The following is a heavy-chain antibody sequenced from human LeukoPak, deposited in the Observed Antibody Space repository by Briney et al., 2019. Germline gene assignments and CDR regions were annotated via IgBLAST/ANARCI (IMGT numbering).Heavy chain of an antibody. CDR1: GGSISSSSYY. V-gene: IGHV4-39*01. J-gene: IGHJ3*02. CDR3: ARLSLWFGDLLGYAFDI. D-gene: IGHD3-10*01. CDR2: IYYSGST. Sequence: SSETLSLTCTVSGGSISSSSYYWGWIRQPPGKGLEWIGSIYYSGSTYHNPSLKSRVTISVDTSKNQFSLKLSSVTAADTAVYYCARLSLWFGDLLGYAFDIRGQGTMVTVSS.